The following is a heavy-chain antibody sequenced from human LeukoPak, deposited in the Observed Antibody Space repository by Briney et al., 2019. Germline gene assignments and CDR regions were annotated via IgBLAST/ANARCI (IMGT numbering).Heavy chain of an antibody. D-gene: IGHD6-25*01. CDR2: INPRGGST. CDR1: GYTFTSYF. CDR3: ARVGVTAATADY. V-gene: IGHV1-46*01. J-gene: IGHJ4*02. Sequence: GASGKLSCKASGYTFTSYFMHWTRQAPGHPHEWMGIINPRGGSTDYSQKFQDRLTMTSDTSTSTVYMELNSLRSEDTAVYFCARVGVTAATADYWGQGTLVTVSS.